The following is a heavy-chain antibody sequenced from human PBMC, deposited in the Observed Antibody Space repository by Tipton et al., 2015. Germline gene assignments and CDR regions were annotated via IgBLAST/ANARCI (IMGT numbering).Heavy chain of an antibody. V-gene: IGHV4-59*12. CDR1: GGSFSDYY. Sequence: TLSLTCTVSGGSFSDYYWSWIRQSPGEGLEWIGYIYYSGSTNYNPSLGSRVAMSMDTSKNQFSLELSSVTAADTAVYYCARDVEHGMDVWGQGTTVTVSS. CDR3: ARDVEHGMDV. D-gene: IGHD5-24*01. CDR2: IYYSGST. J-gene: IGHJ6*02.